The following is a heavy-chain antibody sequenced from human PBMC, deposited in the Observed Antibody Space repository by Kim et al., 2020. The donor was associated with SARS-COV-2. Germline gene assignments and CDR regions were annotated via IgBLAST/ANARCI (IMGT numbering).Heavy chain of an antibody. J-gene: IGHJ6*02. CDR1: GFTFSSYG. Sequence: GGSLRLSCAASGFTFSSYGMHWVRQAPGKGLEWVAVISYDGSNKYYADSVKGRFTISRDNSKNTLYLQMNSLRAEDTAVYYCAKDRGYCSGGSCYGNYNYAMDVWGQATTGPTSS. CDR3: AKDRGYCSGGSCYGNYNYAMDV. D-gene: IGHD2-15*01. V-gene: IGHV3-30*18. CDR2: ISYDGSNK.